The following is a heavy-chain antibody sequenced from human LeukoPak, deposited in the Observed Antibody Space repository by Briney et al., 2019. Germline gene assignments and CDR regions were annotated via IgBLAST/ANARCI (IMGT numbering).Heavy chain of an antibody. CDR3: ARDPNYVWGSSNEDDAFDI. D-gene: IGHD3-16*01. Sequence: GASVKVSCKASGYTFTSYGISWVRQAPGQGLEWMGWISAYNGNTNYAQKLQGRVTMTTDTSTSTAYMELRSLRSDDTAVYYCARDPNYVWGSSNEDDAFDIWGQGTMVTVSS. V-gene: IGHV1-18*01. CDR1: GYTFTSYG. J-gene: IGHJ3*02. CDR2: ISAYNGNT.